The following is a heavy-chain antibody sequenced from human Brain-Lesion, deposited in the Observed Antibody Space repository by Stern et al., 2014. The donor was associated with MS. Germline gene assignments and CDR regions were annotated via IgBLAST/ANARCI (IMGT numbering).Heavy chain of an antibody. Sequence: AHLVESGPGLVKPSQTLSLTCTVSGGSISSGGYYWSWIRQHPGKGLEWIGYIHYSGSTYYNSALKSRVTISRDTSKNQFSLNLNSVTAADTAVYYCARVGVYVQTGWFDPWGQGALVTVSS. V-gene: IGHV4-31*03. D-gene: IGHD2-8*01. CDR2: IHYSGST. CDR1: GGSISSGGYY. J-gene: IGHJ5*02. CDR3: ARVGVYVQTGWFDP.